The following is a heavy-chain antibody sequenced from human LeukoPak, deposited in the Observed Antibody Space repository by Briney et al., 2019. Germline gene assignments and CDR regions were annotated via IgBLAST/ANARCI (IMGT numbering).Heavy chain of an antibody. D-gene: IGHD2-2*01. CDR2: INYSGST. CDR3: ARSYQMLSLGY. Sequence: PSETLSLTCTVSGGPISSYYWSWIRQSPGKGLEWIGEINYSGSTNYNPSLKSRVIISIDTSKNQFSLKLSSVTAADTAMYYCARSYQMLSLGYWGQGTLVTVSS. CDR1: GGPISSYY. J-gene: IGHJ4*02. V-gene: IGHV4-34*01.